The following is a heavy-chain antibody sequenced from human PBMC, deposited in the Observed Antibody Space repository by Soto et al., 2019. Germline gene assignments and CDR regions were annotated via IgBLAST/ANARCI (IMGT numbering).Heavy chain of an antibody. CDR3: ARTIRYSGSYSDY. CDR2: ISAYNGNT. D-gene: IGHD1-26*01. CDR1: GYTFTSYG. V-gene: IGHV1-18*01. J-gene: IGHJ4*02. Sequence: QVQLVQSGAEVKKPGASVKVSCKASGYTFTSYGISWVRQAPGQGLEWMGWISAYNGNTNYAQKLKGRVTMTTDTXTSTAYMERRSLRSDDTAVYYCARTIRYSGSYSDYWGQGTLVTVSS.